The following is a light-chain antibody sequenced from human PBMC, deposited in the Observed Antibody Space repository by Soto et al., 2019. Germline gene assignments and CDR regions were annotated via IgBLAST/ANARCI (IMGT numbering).Light chain of an antibody. CDR3: QVWDNVDDHIYV. J-gene: IGLJ1*01. Sequence: SYELTQPPSVSVAPGQTATISCGENNIDSRTVHWYQQKPGLAPLLVVYDNSFRPSGIPNRFSGSNSGNTATLTISRVEAGDEADYYCQVWDNVDDHIYVFGTGTKVTVL. CDR2: DNS. V-gene: IGLV3-21*02. CDR1: NIDSRT.